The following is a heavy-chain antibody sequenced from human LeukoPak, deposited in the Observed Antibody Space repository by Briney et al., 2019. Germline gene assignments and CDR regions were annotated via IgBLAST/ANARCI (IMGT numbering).Heavy chain of an antibody. CDR2: ISGSTGST. D-gene: IGHD1-26*01. V-gene: IGHV3-23*01. CDR1: GFTCIRYD. CDR3: AKRATGGATIPLWFDH. Sequence: GGSLRLSCAASGFTCIRYDLVWARQAPGKGLEWVSLISGSTGSTYYADFVKGRFTISRDNSKNMLYLQMNSLRAEDTAIYYCAKRATGGATIPLWFDHWGQGTLVTVSS. J-gene: IGHJ5*02.